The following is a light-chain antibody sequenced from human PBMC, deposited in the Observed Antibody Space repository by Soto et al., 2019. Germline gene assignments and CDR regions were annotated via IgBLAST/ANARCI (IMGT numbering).Light chain of an antibody. J-gene: IGLJ3*02. CDR2: EVS. CDR3: GSYTLSSTWV. V-gene: IGLV2-14*01. CDR1: SSDVGGYNY. Sequence: QSALTQPASVSGSPGQSITISCTGTSSDVGGYNYVSWYQQHPGKAPKLLIYEVSNRPSGVSDRFSGSKSGNTASLTISGLQAEDEADYYCGSYTLSSTWVFGGGTKLTVL.